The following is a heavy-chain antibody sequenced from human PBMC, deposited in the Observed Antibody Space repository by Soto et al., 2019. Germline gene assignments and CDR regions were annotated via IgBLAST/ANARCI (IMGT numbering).Heavy chain of an antibody. V-gene: IGHV3-11*06. J-gene: IGHJ5*02. D-gene: IGHD2-15*01. CDR1: GFTFSDYY. CDR2: ISTRYSFTKSYT. CDR3: ARLGDCASSSCFSFDP. Sequence: PGGSLRLSCAASGFTFSDYYMSWIRQAPGKGLEWVSYISTRYSFTKSYTEYEDPVKGRFTISRDDAKNSLSLQMNSLRAEDTATYYCARLGDCASSSCFSFDPWGQGTLVTVSS.